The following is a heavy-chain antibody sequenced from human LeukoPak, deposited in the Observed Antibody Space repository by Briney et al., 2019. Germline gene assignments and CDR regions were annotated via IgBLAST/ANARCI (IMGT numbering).Heavy chain of an antibody. V-gene: IGHV6-1*01. J-gene: IGHJ4*02. CDR3: TRDGSGWSQDY. D-gene: IGHD6-19*01. Sequence: SHTCSLTCAISGDSVSCNSVAWNWIRQSPSRGLEWLGRTYYGSKWYNDYAVSVKGRISVHPDTSKNQFSLQLNSVTPEDTAVYYCTRDGSGWSQDYWGQGTLVTVSS. CDR1: GDSVSCNSVA. CDR2: TYYGSKWYN.